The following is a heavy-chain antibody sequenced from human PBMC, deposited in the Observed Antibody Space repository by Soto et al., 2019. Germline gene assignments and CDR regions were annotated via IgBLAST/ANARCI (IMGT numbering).Heavy chain of an antibody. CDR3: ARDVQQQLDYDAFDI. V-gene: IGHV3-48*01. Sequence: GGSLRLSCAASGFTFSSYSMNWVRQAPGKGLEWVSYISSSSSTIYYADSVKGRFTISRDNAKNSLYLQMNSLRAEDTAVYYCARDVQQQLDYDAFDIWGQGTMVTVSS. D-gene: IGHD6-13*01. CDR2: ISSSSSTI. J-gene: IGHJ3*02. CDR1: GFTFSSYS.